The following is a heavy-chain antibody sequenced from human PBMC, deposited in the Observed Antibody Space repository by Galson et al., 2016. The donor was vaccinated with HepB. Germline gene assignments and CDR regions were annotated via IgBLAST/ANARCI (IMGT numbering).Heavy chain of an antibody. J-gene: IGHJ6*02. Sequence: LRLSCAASGFPFDEYALHWVRQAPGQGLEWVSGISRNNDTIVYVDSVKGRFTISRDNAKISLYLQMSSLTSEDTALYFCTRTAGGYFYGLDVWGQGTTVTVSS. CDR2: ISRNNDTI. D-gene: IGHD1-1*01. CDR1: GFPFDEYA. CDR3: TRTAGGYFYGLDV. V-gene: IGHV3-9*01.